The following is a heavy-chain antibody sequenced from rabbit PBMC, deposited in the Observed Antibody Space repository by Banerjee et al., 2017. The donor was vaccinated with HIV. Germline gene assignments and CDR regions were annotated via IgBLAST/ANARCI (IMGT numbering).Heavy chain of an antibody. CDR1: GFSFSNKYV. Sequence: QEQLEESGGDLVKPEGSLTLTCTASGFSFSNKYVMCWVRQAPGKGLEWIACINTSSGNIVYATWAKGRFTISKTSWTTVTLQMTSLTAADTATYFCARDRDDDTNWDFDLWGPGTLVTVS. D-gene: IGHD1-1*01. CDR2: INTSSGNI. J-gene: IGHJ4*01. V-gene: IGHV1S45*01. CDR3: ARDRDDDTNWDFDL.